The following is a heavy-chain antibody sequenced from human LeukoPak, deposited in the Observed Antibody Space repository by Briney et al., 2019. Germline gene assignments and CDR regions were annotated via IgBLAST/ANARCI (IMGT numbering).Heavy chain of an antibody. CDR3: ARGGWELLLGYFDY. CDR2: IYTSGST. Sequence: SETLSLTCTVSGGSISSYYWSWIRQPAGKGLEWIGRIYTSGSTNYNPSIKSRVTMSVDTSKNQFSLKLSSVTAADTAVYYCARGGWELLLGYFDYWGQGTLVTVSS. D-gene: IGHD1-26*01. J-gene: IGHJ4*02. CDR1: GGSISSYY. V-gene: IGHV4-4*07.